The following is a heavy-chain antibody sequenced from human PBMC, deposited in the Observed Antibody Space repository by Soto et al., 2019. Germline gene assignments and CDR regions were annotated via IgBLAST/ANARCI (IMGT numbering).Heavy chain of an antibody. CDR3: ARRNFYDKSGYYYFDS. Sequence: EVQLVESGGGLVQPGGSLRLCCAASGFTFSDHGMNWVRQAPGKGLERVSYISSISSSTIYYAESVKGRFTIARDYAKNSLYLQMNSLRDEDTAVYYCARRNFYDKSGYYYFDSWGQGTLVTVSS. V-gene: IGHV3-48*02. J-gene: IGHJ4*02. CDR1: GFTFSDHG. CDR2: ISSISSSTI. D-gene: IGHD3-22*01.